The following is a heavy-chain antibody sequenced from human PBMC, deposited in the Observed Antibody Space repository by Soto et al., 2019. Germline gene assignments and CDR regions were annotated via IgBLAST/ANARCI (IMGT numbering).Heavy chain of an antibody. Sequence: SETLSLTCAVYGGSFSGYYWSWIRQPPGKGLEWIGEINHSGSTNYNPSLKSRVTISVDTSKNQFSLKLSSVTAADTAVYYCARDKNFWSGYSSSYYYYGMDVWGQGTTVTVSS. CDR2: INHSGST. J-gene: IGHJ6*02. D-gene: IGHD3-3*01. V-gene: IGHV4-34*01. CDR1: GGSFSGYY. CDR3: ARDKNFWSGYSSSYYYYGMDV.